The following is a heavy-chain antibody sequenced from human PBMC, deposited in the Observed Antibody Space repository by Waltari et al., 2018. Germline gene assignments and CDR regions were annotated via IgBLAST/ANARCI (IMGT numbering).Heavy chain of an antibody. Sequence: QLQLQESGPRLVRPSETLSLICRVSGVSITSNRHYWAWIRQSPGQGLEWIGTVSYSGTTYSSPSLKSRVSVPRDAAKNLVSLIWGSVTAADMAVYYWATYIGASVGTAAFDVWGQGTMVTVSS. CDR1: GVSITSNRHY. V-gene: IGHV4-39*01. CDR3: ATYIGASVGTAAFDV. CDR2: VSYSGTT. D-gene: IGHD5-12*01. J-gene: IGHJ3*01.